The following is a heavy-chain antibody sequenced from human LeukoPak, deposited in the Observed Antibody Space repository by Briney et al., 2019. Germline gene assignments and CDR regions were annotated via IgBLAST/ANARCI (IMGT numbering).Heavy chain of an antibody. D-gene: IGHD2-2*01. V-gene: IGHV4-59*01. CDR2: IYYSGST. CDR1: GGSISSYY. J-gene: IGHJ4*02. Sequence: SETLSLTCTVSGGSISSYYWSWIRQPPGKGLEWIGYIYYSGSTNYNPSLKSRVTISADTSKNQFSLKLSSVTAADTAVYYCAHSTGYYFDYWGQGTLVTVSS. CDR3: AHSTGYYFDY.